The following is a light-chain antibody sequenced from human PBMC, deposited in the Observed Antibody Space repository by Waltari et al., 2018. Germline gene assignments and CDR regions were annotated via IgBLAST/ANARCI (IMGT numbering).Light chain of an antibody. J-gene: IGKJ1*01. Sequence: EIELTQSPGTLSLSPGERATLSCRASQSVRSSYLAWYQQKPGQAPRLLIYDASSRATGSPDRFSGSGAGTDFTLTISRLEPEDFAVYYCQEYGTSRTFGQGTKVEIK. V-gene: IGKV3-20*01. CDR1: QSVRSSY. CDR2: DAS. CDR3: QEYGTSRT.